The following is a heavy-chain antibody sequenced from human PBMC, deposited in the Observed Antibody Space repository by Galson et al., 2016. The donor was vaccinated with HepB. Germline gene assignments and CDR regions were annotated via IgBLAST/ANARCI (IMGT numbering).Heavy chain of an antibody. V-gene: IGHV3-53*01. CDR1: GLAVSSNY. CDR2: IFSGSST. Sequence: SLRLSCAASGLAVSSNYMSWVRQAPGKGLEWLSIIFSGSSTKYADSVKGRFTISRDDSKNTLYLEMNSLRADDTAVYYCAHSGRFDPRGQGTLVTVSS. D-gene: IGHD1-26*01. J-gene: IGHJ5*02. CDR3: AHSGRFDP.